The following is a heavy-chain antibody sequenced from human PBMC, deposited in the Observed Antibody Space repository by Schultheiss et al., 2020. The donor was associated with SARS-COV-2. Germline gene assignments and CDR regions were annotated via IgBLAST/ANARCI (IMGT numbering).Heavy chain of an antibody. CDR1: GFTFSSYG. CDR2: IWYDGSNK. Sequence: GGSLRLSCAASGFTFSSYGMHWVRQAPGKGLEWVAVIWYDGSNKYYADSVKGRFTISRDNSKNTLYLQMNSLRAEDTAVYYCARALPTFQSRGPAWNWFDPWGQGTLVTVSS. CDR3: ARALPTFQSRGPAWNWFDP. V-gene: IGHV3-33*01. J-gene: IGHJ5*02. D-gene: IGHD3-10*01.